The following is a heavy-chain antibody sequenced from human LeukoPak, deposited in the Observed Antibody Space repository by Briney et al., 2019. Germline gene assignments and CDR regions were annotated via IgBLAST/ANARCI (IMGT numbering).Heavy chain of an antibody. Sequence: GRSLRLSCAASGFTFSSYGMHWVRQAPGKGLEWVAVISYDGSNKYYADSVKGRFTISRDNSKNTLYLQMNSLRAEDTAVYYCARSRGYYASKGWEDYYGMDVWGQGTTVTVSS. CDR1: GFTFSSYG. V-gene: IGHV3-30*03. D-gene: IGHD3-10*01. CDR2: ISYDGSNK. CDR3: ARSRGYYASKGWEDYYGMDV. J-gene: IGHJ6*02.